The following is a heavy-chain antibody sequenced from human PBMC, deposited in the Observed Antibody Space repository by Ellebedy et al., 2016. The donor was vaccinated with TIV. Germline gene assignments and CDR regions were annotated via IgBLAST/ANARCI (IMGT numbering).Heavy chain of an antibody. CDR3: ARDRGQKAFDP. Sequence: SETLSLXXTVSAGSISGHFWTWIRQPAGKGLEWIGRIHFSGSTNYNPSLKSRVIMSVDTSKNQFSLKLISVTAADTAIYYCARDRGQKAFDPWGQGTLVTVSS. J-gene: IGHJ5*02. V-gene: IGHV4-4*07. D-gene: IGHD3-10*01. CDR2: IHFSGST. CDR1: AGSISGHF.